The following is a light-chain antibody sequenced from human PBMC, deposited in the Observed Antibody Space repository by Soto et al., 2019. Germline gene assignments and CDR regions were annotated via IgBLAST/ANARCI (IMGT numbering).Light chain of an antibody. CDR3: QQYGSSPPYT. J-gene: IGKJ2*01. Sequence: EIVLTQSPGTLSLSPGERATLSCRASQSVSRNYLAWYQQKPGQPPRLLIYGASSRSTGIPDKFSGSGSGTDFTLTISRLEPEDFALYYCQQYGSSPPYTFGQGTKLEIK. V-gene: IGKV3-20*01. CDR2: GAS. CDR1: QSVSRNY.